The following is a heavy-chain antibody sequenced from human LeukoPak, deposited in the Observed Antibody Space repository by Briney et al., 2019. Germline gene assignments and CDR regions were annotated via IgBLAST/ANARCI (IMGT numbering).Heavy chain of an antibody. CDR3: ARDLGQYYDTSDNWFDP. V-gene: IGHV3-21*01. CDR1: GFTFSIYS. CDR2: ISSSSSYI. Sequence: GGSLRLSCAASGFTFSIYSMNWVRQAPGKGLEWVSSISSSSSYIYYTDSVKGRFTISRDNAKNSLSLQMNSLRAEDTAVYYCARDLGQYYDTSDNWFDPWGQGTLVTVSS. D-gene: IGHD3-22*01. J-gene: IGHJ5*02.